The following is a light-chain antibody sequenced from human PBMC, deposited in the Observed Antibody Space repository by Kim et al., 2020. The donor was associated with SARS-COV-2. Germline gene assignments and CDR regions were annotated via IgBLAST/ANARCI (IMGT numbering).Light chain of an antibody. CDR3: QQYNDWWA. Sequence: DIVMTQSPATLSVSPGERATLSCRASQSVRNNLAWYQQKPGRAPRLLIYGASTRATGVPARFSGSGSGTDFTLTISSLQSEDFAVYHCQQYNDWWAFGQGTKVDIK. CDR1: QSVRNN. J-gene: IGKJ1*01. CDR2: GAS. V-gene: IGKV3-15*01.